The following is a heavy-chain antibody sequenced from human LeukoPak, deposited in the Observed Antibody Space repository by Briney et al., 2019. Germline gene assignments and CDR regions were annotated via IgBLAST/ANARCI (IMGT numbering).Heavy chain of an antibody. V-gene: IGHV4-59*01. D-gene: IGHD2/OR15-2a*01. Sequence: SEALSLTCTVSGGSINGFYWNWLRQSPGKGLEWIGHVYFSGSTNHNPSLNSRVSISVDTSKNQFSLKMTSVTAADTAVYYCARGEALRQNYGLDVWGQGTTVTVSS. CDR1: GGSINGFY. CDR3: ARGEALRQNYGLDV. J-gene: IGHJ6*02. CDR2: VYFSGST.